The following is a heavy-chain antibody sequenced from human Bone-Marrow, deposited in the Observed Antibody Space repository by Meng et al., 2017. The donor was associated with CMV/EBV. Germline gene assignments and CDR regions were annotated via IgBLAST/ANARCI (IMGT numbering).Heavy chain of an antibody. CDR2: ISSSGTTI. V-gene: IGHV3-48*03. CDR3: ARGSYSGNYSSLFPPSYYFDY. D-gene: IGHD4-11*01. Sequence: GESLKISCVASGFTFSSYEMNWVRQAPGKGLEWVSYISSSGTTIYYADSVKGRFTISRDNAKNSLLLQMNSLKAEETAVYYCARGSYSGNYSSLFPPSYYFDYWGQGTLVTVSS. CDR1: GFTFSSYE. J-gene: IGHJ4*02.